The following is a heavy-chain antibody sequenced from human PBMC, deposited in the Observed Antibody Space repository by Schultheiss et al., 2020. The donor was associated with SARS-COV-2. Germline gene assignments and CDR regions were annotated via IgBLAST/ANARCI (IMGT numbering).Heavy chain of an antibody. CDR2: INHSGST. CDR1: GGSFSGYY. V-gene: IGHV4-34*09. D-gene: IGHD1-20*01. CDR3: ARAGYNWKGVYYGMDV. J-gene: IGHJ6*02. Sequence: SETLSLTCAVYGGSFSGYYWSWIRQPPGKGLEWIGEINHSGSTYYNPSLKSRVTISVDTSKNQFSLKLSSVTAADTAVYYCARAGYNWKGVYYGMDVWGQGTTVTVSS.